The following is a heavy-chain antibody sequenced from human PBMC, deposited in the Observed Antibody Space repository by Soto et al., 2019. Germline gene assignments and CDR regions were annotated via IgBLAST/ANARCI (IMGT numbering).Heavy chain of an antibody. J-gene: IGHJ5*02. CDR2: IYTSGST. CDR3: ARSKGIAAQEDYNWFDP. CDR1: GGSISSYY. D-gene: IGHD6-13*01. V-gene: IGHV4-4*07. Sequence: XATLSLICTVSGGSISSYYWSWIRQPAGKGLEWIGRIYTSGSTNYNPSLKSRVTMSVDTSKNQFSLKLSSVTAADTAVYYCARSKGIAAQEDYNWFDPWGQGTLVTVSS.